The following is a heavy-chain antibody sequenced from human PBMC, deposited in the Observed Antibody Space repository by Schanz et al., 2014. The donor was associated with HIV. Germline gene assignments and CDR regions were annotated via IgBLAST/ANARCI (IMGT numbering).Heavy chain of an antibody. Sequence: QVQLLQSGPEVRKPGASVKVSCKASGYSFSAYYMHWVRQAPGQGLEWLGWINPGSGNTGYAQKFQGRVTMTRDFFTSTAYMELSGLTSEDTAVYYCARVSEAGGFRHWGQGTLVTVSS. CDR1: GYSFSAYY. CDR3: ARVSEAGGFRH. V-gene: IGHV1-8*02. CDR2: INPGSGNT. J-gene: IGHJ4*02. D-gene: IGHD3-10*01.